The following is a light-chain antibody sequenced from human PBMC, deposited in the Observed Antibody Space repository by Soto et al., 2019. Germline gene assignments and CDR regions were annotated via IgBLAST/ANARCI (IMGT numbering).Light chain of an antibody. CDR2: AAS. CDR3: QQYYNSVRT. V-gene: IGKV1-39*01. CDR1: QTISNF. Sequence: TQMTQTPSSMSACLGVSVTITCLASQTISNFLNWFQHKPVRAPKVLISAASTLQSGVPPRFSGSVSGTDFTLTISSLQPEDSASYYCQQYYNSVRTFGGGTKVDI. J-gene: IGKJ4*01.